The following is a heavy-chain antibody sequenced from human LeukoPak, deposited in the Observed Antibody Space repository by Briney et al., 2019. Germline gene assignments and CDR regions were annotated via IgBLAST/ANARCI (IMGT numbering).Heavy chain of an antibody. D-gene: IGHD5-18*01. Sequence: PGGSLRLSCAASGFTVSSNYMSWVRQAPGKGLEWVSVIYSGGSTYYADSVKGRFAISRDNSKNTLYLQMNSLRAEDTAVYYCAKDPRGYSYGYYFDYWGQGTLVTVSS. CDR1: GFTVSSNY. CDR2: IYSGGST. V-gene: IGHV3-53*01. CDR3: AKDPRGYSYGYYFDY. J-gene: IGHJ4*02.